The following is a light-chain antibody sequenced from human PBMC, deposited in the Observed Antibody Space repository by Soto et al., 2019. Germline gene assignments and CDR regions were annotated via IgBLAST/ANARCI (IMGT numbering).Light chain of an antibody. CDR2: EAT. CDR3: CSYATATLL. V-gene: IGLV2-23*01. J-gene: IGLJ2*01. Sequence: QSALTQPASVSGSPGQSITISCTGASTDLGSHNLVSWYQQLPGEVPKLVIYEATKRPSGVSTRLSGSKSGNTASLTISGLQPEDEADYYCCSYATATLLFGGGTKLTVL. CDR1: STDLGSHNL.